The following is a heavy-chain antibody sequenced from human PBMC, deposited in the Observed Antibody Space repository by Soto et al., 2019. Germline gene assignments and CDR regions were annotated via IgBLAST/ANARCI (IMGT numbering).Heavy chain of an antibody. CDR3: ARNVRRITIFGVVIKAGYYSMDV. V-gene: IGHV4-34*01. J-gene: IGHJ6*02. Sequence: QVQLQQWGAGLLKPSETLSLTCAVYGGSFSGYYWSWIRQPPGKGLEWIGEINHSGSTNYNPSLKSRVTISVDTSKNQFSLKLSSVTAADTAVYYCARNVRRITIFGVVIKAGYYSMDVWGQGTTVTVSS. CDR1: GGSFSGYY. CDR2: INHSGST. D-gene: IGHD3-3*01.